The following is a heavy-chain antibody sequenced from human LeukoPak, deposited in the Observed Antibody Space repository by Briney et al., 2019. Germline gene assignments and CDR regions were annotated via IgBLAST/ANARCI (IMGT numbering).Heavy chain of an antibody. CDR3: ARGPITMVRGDPNYYFDY. CDR2: IIPIFGTA. Sequence: SVKVSCKASGGTFSSYAISWVRQAPGQGLEWMGGIIPIFGTANYAQKFQGRVTITADESTSIAYMELSSLRSEDTAVYYCARGPITMVRGDPNYYFDYWGQGTLVTVSS. V-gene: IGHV1-69*01. CDR1: GGTFSSYA. D-gene: IGHD3-10*01. J-gene: IGHJ4*02.